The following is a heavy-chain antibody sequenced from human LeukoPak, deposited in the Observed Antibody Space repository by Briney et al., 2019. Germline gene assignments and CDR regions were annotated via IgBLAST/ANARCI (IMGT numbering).Heavy chain of an antibody. D-gene: IGHD6-13*01. CDR1: GFTFRSYS. Sequence: GGSLRVSCAAPGFTFRSYSMNWVRQAPGKGLEWVSSISSSSSYIYYADSVKGRFTISRDNAKNSLYLQMNSLRAEDTAVYYCASRIAAAGTMTYYYYYGMDDWGQGTTVTVSS. J-gene: IGHJ6*02. CDR2: ISSSSSYI. CDR3: ASRIAAAGTMTYYYYYGMDD. V-gene: IGHV3-21*01.